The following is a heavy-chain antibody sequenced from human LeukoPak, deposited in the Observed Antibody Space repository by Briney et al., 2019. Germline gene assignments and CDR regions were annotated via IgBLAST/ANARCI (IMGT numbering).Heavy chain of an antibody. J-gene: IGHJ4*02. CDR2: IKQDGSDK. D-gene: IGHD6-19*01. CDR1: GFTFSTYW. V-gene: IGHV3-7*01. Sequence: GGSLRLSCAASGFTFSTYWMGWVRQAPGKGLEWVANIKQDGSDKYYVGSVKGRFTISRDNAKNSLYLQMNSLRAEDTAVNYCARFETVAAKPFEYWGQGTLVTVSS. CDR3: ARFETVAAKPFEY.